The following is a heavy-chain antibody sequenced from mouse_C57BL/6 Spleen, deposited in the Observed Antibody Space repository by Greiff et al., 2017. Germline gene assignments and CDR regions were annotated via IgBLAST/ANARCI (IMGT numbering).Heavy chain of an antibody. CDR3: ARAHYYGSSYVWYFDV. CDR2: IDPSDSYT. Sequence: VQLQQPGAELVMPGASVKLSCKASGYTFTSYWMHWVKQRPGQGLEWIGEIDPSDSYTNYNQKFKGKSTLTVDKSSSTAYIQLSSLTSEDSAVYYCARAHYYGSSYVWYFDVWGTGTTVTVSS. CDR1: GYTFTSYW. V-gene: IGHV1-69*01. J-gene: IGHJ1*03. D-gene: IGHD1-1*01.